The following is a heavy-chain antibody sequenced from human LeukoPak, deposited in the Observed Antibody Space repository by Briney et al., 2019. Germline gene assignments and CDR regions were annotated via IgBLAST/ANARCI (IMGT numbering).Heavy chain of an antibody. CDR1: GFTFSSYA. J-gene: IGHJ5*02. Sequence: GGSLRLSCAASGFTFSSYAMSWVRQAPGKGLGWVSAISGSGGSTYYADSVKGRFTISRDNSKNTLYLQMNSLRAEDTAVYYCARDINSVWFGELFHMYNWFDPWGQGTLVTVSS. CDR2: ISGSGGST. CDR3: ARDINSVWFGELFHMYNWFDP. V-gene: IGHV3-23*01. D-gene: IGHD3-10*01.